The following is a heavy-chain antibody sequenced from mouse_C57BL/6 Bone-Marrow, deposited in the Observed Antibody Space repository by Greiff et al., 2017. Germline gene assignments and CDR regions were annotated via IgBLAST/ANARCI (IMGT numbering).Heavy chain of an antibody. V-gene: IGHV3-1*01. J-gene: IGHJ1*03. D-gene: IGHD2-4*01. Sequence: EVQLQESGPGMVKPSQSLSLTCTVTGYSITSGYDWHWIRHFPGNKLEWMGYISYSGSTNYNPSLKSRISITHDTSKNHFFLKLNSVTTEDTATYYCARGIYYDYDEGRYFDVWGTGTTVTVSS. CDR1: GYSITSGYD. CDR2: ISYSGST. CDR3: ARGIYYDYDEGRYFDV.